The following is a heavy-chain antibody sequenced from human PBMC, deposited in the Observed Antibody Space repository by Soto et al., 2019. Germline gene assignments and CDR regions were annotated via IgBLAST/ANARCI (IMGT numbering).Heavy chain of an antibody. D-gene: IGHD2-8*01. J-gene: IGHJ6*02. Sequence: SVKVSCKASGGTFSSYAISWVRQAPGQGLEWMGGIIPIFGTANYAQKFQGRVTITADESTSTAYMELSSLRSEDTAVYYCARVRCTNGVCYNTYYYGMDVWGQGTTVTVSS. CDR3: ARVRCTNGVCYNTYYYGMDV. V-gene: IGHV1-69*13. CDR1: GGTFSSYA. CDR2: IIPIFGTA.